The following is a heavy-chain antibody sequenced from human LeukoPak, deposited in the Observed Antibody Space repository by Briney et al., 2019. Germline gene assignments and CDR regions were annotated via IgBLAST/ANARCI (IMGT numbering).Heavy chain of an antibody. CDR3: AREAAATGLDY. D-gene: IGHD6-13*01. CDR1: GDRVSSNSFA. Sequence: SQTLSLTCAISGDRVSSNSFAWNWIRQSPSRGLEWLGRTYYRSKWYNDYALSVKSRITINPDTSKNQFSLKLSSVTAADTAVYYCAREAAATGLDYWGQGTLVTVSS. CDR2: TYYRSKWYN. V-gene: IGHV6-1*01. J-gene: IGHJ4*02.